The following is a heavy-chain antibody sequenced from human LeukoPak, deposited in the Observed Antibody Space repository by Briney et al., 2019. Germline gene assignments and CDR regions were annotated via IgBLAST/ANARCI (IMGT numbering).Heavy chain of an antibody. CDR2: IIPIFGTA. D-gene: IGHD1-7*01. V-gene: IGHV1-69*05. J-gene: IGHJ5*02. CDR1: GGTFSSYA. CDR3: ARDTPHIDNWNYPRWFDP. Sequence: SVKVSCKASGGTFSSYAISWVRQAPGQGLEWMGGIIPIFGTANYAQKSQGRVTITTDESTSTAYMELSSLRSEDTAVYYCARDTPHIDNWNYPRWFDPWGQGTLVTVSS.